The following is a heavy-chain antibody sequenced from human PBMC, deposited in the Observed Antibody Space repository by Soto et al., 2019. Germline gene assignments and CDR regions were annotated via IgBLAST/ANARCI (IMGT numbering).Heavy chain of an antibody. J-gene: IGHJ6*02. CDR2: IDHSEST. CDR1: GDSIRSGAYS. CDR3: ARAVPAAPPPHYYYYIMDV. V-gene: IGHV4-30-2*01. Sequence: QVQLQQSGSGLVKPSQTLSLTCAVSGDSIRSGAYSWTWIRQPPGKGLEWIGSIDHSESTYYNPSLKTRVTILVDRSKNQFSLSLISLTAADTAVYYCARAVPAAPPPHYYYYIMDVWGQGTTVTVSS. D-gene: IGHD2-2*01.